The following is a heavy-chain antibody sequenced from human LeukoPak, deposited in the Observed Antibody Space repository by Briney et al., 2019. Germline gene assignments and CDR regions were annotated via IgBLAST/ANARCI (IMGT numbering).Heavy chain of an antibody. CDR2: ISVYNGDA. D-gene: IGHD6-6*01. CDR1: GYTFTTYG. J-gene: IGHJ5*02. Sequence: ASVKVSCKPTGYTFTTYGISWVRQAPGQGLEWMGWISVYNGDAKYAQKFQGRVTMTTDTSTSTAYMELRSLRSDDTAVYYCARDSVAVRPGWFDPWGQGTLVTVSS. CDR3: ARDSVAVRPGWFDP. V-gene: IGHV1-18*01.